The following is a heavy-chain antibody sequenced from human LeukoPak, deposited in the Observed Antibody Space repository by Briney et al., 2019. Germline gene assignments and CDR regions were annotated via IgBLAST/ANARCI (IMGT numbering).Heavy chain of an antibody. D-gene: IGHD3-22*01. CDR2: ISGSGGST. CDR3: AKAYYYDSSGYYALDY. CDR1: GFTFSSYA. V-gene: IGHV3-23*01. J-gene: IGHJ4*02. Sequence: GGSLRLSCAASGFTFSSYAMSWVRQAPGKGLEWVSAISGSGGSTYYADSVKGRFTISRDNSKNTLYLQMNSLRAEDTAVYYCAKAYYYDSSGYYALDYWGQGTLVTVSS.